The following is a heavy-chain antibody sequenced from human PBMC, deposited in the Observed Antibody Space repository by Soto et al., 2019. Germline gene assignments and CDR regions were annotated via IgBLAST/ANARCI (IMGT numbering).Heavy chain of an antibody. CDR3: ARAGSWNLDS. D-gene: IGHD1-1*01. J-gene: IGHJ4*02. Sequence: SETLSLTCTVTGGSISSYYWSWIRQPPGKGLEWIGYIYYSGSTNYNPSLKSRVTISVDTSKNQFSLEVHSLGAADTAVYYCARAGSWNLDSWGQGTPVTVSS. V-gene: IGHV4-59*01. CDR1: GGSISSYY. CDR2: IYYSGST.